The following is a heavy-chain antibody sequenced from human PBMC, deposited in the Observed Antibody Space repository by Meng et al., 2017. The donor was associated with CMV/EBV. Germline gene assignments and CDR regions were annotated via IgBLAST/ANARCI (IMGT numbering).Heavy chain of an antibody. D-gene: IGHD3-3*01. J-gene: IGHJ6*02. V-gene: IGHV3-11*01. Sequence: GESLKISCAASGFTFTDYYMTWIRQAPGKGLEWISYIDSSGNTMYYADSVKGRFTISRDNAKNSLYLQMNSLRGEDTAAYYCARGIYDFWSGYNYGLDVWGQGTTVTVSS. CDR3: ARGIYDFWSGYNYGLDV. CDR1: GFTFTDYY. CDR2: IDSSGNTM.